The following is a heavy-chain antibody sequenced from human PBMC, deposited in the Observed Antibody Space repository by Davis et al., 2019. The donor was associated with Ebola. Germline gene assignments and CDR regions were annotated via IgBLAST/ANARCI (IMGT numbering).Heavy chain of an antibody. J-gene: IGHJ3*02. CDR1: GFILSNSA. Sequence: GESLKISCSASGFILSNSAMHWVRQAPGKGLEYVSGLNDHGDRTHYGHSVKGRFTISRDISKNTVYVQMSSLRPEDTALYYCVKDRSGSYALDIWGRGTMVTVSS. CDR2: LNDHGDRT. V-gene: IGHV3-64D*08. D-gene: IGHD3-10*01. CDR3: VKDRSGSYALDI.